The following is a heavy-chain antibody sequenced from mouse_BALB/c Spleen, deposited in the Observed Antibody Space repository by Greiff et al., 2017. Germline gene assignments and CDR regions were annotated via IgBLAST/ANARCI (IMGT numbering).Heavy chain of an antibody. CDR3: ATGTRYYAMDY. Sequence: EVQLQESGPGLVKPSQSLSLTCTVTGYSITSDYAWNWIRQFPGNKLEWMGYISYSGSTSYNPSLKSRISITRDTSKNQFFLQLNSVTTEDTATYYCATGTRYYAMDYWGQGTSVTVSS. CDR2: ISYSGST. D-gene: IGHD4-1*01. V-gene: IGHV3-2*02. CDR1: GYSITSDYA. J-gene: IGHJ4*01.